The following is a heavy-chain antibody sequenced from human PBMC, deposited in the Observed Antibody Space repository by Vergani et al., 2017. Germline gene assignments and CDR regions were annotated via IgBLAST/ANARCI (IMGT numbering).Heavy chain of an antibody. D-gene: IGHD2-21*02. CDR3: ATPQTVTAGGMEV. CDR2: VDPEDGET. V-gene: IGHV1-69-2*01. Sequence: EVQLAQSGAEVKKPGATMNISCKVSGYTFPDHYMHWGKQAPGKGLEWMGLVDPEDGETIYAEKFKGRVTIDADTSTDTAHLELSSLRSEDTAVYYCATPQTVTAGGMEVWGQGTTVIVSS. J-gene: IGHJ6*02. CDR1: GYTFPDHY.